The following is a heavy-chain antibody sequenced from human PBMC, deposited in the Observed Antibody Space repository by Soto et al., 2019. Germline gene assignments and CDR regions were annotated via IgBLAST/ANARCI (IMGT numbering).Heavy chain of an antibody. J-gene: IGHJ5*02. D-gene: IGHD6-19*01. CDR1: GGSITTTNW. Sequence: PSETLSLTCAVSGGSITTTNWWNWVRQPPGKGLEWIGEIYHSGRTNFNPSLKSRVTISIDQSKNQVSLKLSSATAADTAVYYCARRAVAGTSWFDPWGQGTQVTVSS. CDR3: ARRAVAGTSWFDP. CDR2: IYHSGRT. V-gene: IGHV4-4*02.